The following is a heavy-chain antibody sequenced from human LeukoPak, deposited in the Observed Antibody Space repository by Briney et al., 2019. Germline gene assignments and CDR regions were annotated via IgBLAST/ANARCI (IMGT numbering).Heavy chain of an antibody. CDR2: ISSSSSYI. V-gene: IGHV3-21*01. CDR3: ARDGNGDCTNGVCDASDI. J-gene: IGHJ3*02. D-gene: IGHD2-8*01. CDR1: GFTFSSYS. Sequence: PGGSLRLSCAASGFTFSSYSMNWVRQAPGKGLEWVSSISSSSSYIYYADSVKGRFTISRDNAKNSLYLQMNSLRAEDTAVYYCARDGNGDCTNGVCDASDIWGQGTMVTVSS.